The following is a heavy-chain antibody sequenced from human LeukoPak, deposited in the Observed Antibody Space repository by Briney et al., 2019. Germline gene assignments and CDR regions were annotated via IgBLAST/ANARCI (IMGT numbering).Heavy chain of an antibody. D-gene: IGHD6-19*01. J-gene: IGHJ4*02. CDR3: TKDLLIAVAGGFDY. CDR1: GFTFSSYA. V-gene: IGHV3-23*01. Sequence: GGSLRLSCAASGFTFSSYAMSWVRQAPGKGLEWVSAISGSGGSTYYADSVKGRFTISSDNSKNTLYLQMNILRADDTAVYYCTKDLLIAVAGGFDYWGQGTLVTVSS. CDR2: ISGSGGST.